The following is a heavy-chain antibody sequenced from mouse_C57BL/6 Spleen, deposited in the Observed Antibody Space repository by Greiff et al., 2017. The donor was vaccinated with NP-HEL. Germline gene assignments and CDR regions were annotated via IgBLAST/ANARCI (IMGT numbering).Heavy chain of an antibody. CDR2: IDPSDSET. V-gene: IGHV1-52*01. CDR3: ARSPAYYSNYFDY. J-gene: IGHJ2*01. Sequence: QVQLQQSGAELVRPGSSVKLSCKASGYTFTSYWMHWVKQRPIQGLEWIGNIDPSDSETHYNQKFKDKATLTVDKSSSTAYMQLSSLTSEDSAVYYCARSPAYYSNYFDYWGQGTTLTVSS. D-gene: IGHD2-5*01. CDR1: GYTFTSYW.